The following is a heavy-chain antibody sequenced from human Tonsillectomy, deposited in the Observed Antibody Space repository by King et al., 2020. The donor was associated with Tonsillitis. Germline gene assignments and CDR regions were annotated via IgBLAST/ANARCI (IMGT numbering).Heavy chain of an antibody. D-gene: IGHD3-22*01. J-gene: IGHJ4*02. CDR1: GDTFTGYQ. Sequence: QLVQSGAEVKKPGASVKVSCKASGDTFTGYQMHWVRQAPGQGLEWMGWINPNSSGTNYAQKFQGRVTLTRDTSISTAYMALSRLRADDTAVYYCARVTYGTSGFPSSYFDYWGQGTLVTVSA. CDR3: ARVTYGTSGFPSSYFDY. CDR2: INPNSSGT. V-gene: IGHV1-2*02.